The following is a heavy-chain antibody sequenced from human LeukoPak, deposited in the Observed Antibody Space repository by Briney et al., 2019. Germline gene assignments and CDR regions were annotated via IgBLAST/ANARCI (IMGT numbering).Heavy chain of an antibody. CDR1: GFTFSSYG. Sequence: GGSLRLSCAASGFTFSSYGMPWVRQAPGKGLEWVAVIWYDGSNKYYADSVKGRFTISRDNSKNTLYLQMNSLRAEDTAVYYCAKGNDFWSGYLDYWGQGTLVTVSS. J-gene: IGHJ4*02. D-gene: IGHD3-3*01. V-gene: IGHV3-33*06. CDR3: AKGNDFWSGYLDY. CDR2: IWYDGSNK.